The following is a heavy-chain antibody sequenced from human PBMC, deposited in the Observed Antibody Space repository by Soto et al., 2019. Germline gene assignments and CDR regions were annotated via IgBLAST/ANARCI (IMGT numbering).Heavy chain of an antibody. D-gene: IGHD1-26*01. J-gene: IGHJ4*02. CDR3: AKSTQIYSGSYYASFDY. V-gene: IGHV3-23*01. CDR1: GFTFSSYA. Sequence: LRLSFAASGFTFSSYAMSWVRQAPGKGLEWVSAISGSGGSTYYADSVKGRFTISRDNSKNTLYLQMNSLRAEDTAAYYCAKSTQIYSGSYYASFDYWGQGTLVTVSS. CDR2: ISGSGGST.